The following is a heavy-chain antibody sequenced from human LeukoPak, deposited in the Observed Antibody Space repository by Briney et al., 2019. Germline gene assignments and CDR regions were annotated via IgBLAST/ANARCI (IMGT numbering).Heavy chain of an antibody. Sequence: GGSLRLSCAASGLTVSSNYMSWVRQAPGKGLEWVSVMYRSDATYYADSVKGRFTMSRDSSKNTVYLQMKSLRSEDTAVYYCARDLPDQGAYWGQGTLVIVSS. CDR2: MYRSDAT. CDR1: GLTVSSNY. J-gene: IGHJ4*02. V-gene: IGHV3-53*01. D-gene: IGHD1-14*01. CDR3: ARDLPDQGAY.